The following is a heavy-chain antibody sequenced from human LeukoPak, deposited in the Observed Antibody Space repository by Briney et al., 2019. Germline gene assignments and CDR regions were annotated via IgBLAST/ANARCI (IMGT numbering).Heavy chain of an antibody. D-gene: IGHD3-10*01. V-gene: IGHV4-59*01. CDR3: ARVADYYGSGSPLYYFDY. Sequence: SETLSLTCSFSGGSFSQRHWSWIRQPPGKGLEWIGYIYYSGSTNYNPSLKSRVTISVDTSKNQFSLKLSSVTAADTAVYYCARVADYYGSGSPLYYFDYWGQGTLVTVCS. J-gene: IGHJ4*02. CDR2: IYYSGST. CDR1: GGSFSQRH.